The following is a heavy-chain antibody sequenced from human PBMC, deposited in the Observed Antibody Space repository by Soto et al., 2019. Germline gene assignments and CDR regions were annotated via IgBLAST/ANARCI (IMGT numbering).Heavy chain of an antibody. Sequence: QVQLVQSGAEVKKPGASVKVSCKASGYTFTSYAMHWVRQAPGQRLEWMGWINAGNGNTKYSQKFQGRVTITRATSASTAYMELSSLRSEDTAVYYCARGPGGPDGPGDYWGQGTLDNVSA. J-gene: IGHJ4*02. CDR2: INAGNGNT. CDR1: GYTFTSYA. V-gene: IGHV1-3*01. CDR3: ARGPGGPDGPGDY. D-gene: IGHD2-15*01.